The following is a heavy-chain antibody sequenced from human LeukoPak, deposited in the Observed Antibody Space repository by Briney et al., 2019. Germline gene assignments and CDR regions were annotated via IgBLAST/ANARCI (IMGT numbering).Heavy chain of an antibody. V-gene: IGHV4-39*01. Sequence: SETLSLTCTVSGGSLSSNTYYWGWIRPPPGKGLGWIGSIYYSGSIYYNPSLRSRVTISVDTSKNQFSLKLSSVTAADTAVYYCAHDDYGDYIFDYWGQGTLVTVSS. CDR1: GGSLSSNTYY. D-gene: IGHD4-17*01. CDR3: AHDDYGDYIFDY. J-gene: IGHJ4*02. CDR2: IYYSGSI.